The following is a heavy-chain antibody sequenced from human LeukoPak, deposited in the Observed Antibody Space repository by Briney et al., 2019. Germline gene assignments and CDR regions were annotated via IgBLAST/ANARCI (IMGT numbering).Heavy chain of an antibody. CDR3: ARTSIAVAPGGLDY. V-gene: IGHV3-66*01. CDR2: IYSGGST. D-gene: IGHD6-19*01. J-gene: IGHJ4*02. CDR1: GFTFSSYG. Sequence: GGSLRLSCAASGFTFSSYGMSWVRQAPGKGLEWVSVIYSGGSTYYADSVKGRFTISRDNSKNTLYLQMNSLRAEDTAVYYCARTSIAVAPGGLDYWGQGTLVTVSS.